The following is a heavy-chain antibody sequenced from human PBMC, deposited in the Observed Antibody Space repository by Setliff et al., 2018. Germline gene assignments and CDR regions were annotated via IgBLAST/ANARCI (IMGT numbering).Heavy chain of an antibody. Sequence: GGPVKVSCKTSGYTFTNYDINWVRQATGQGLEWMGWMNPNSGNTGYAQNFQGRVSMTRNTSTNTAYMELSSLTYEDTAVYYCARSAISGTTKKYYYYMDVWGQGTTVTVSS. V-gene: IGHV1-8*02. J-gene: IGHJ6*03. D-gene: IGHD1-7*01. CDR3: ARSAISGTTKKYYYYMDV. CDR1: GYTFTNYD. CDR2: MNPNSGNT.